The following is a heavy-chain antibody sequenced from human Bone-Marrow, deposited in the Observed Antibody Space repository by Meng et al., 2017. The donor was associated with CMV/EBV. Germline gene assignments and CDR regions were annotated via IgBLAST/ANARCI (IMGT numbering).Heavy chain of an antibody. CDR3: ASYSNYGY. CDR1: GYTFTSYG. CDR2: INPNSGGT. Sequence: ASVKVSCKASGYTFTSYGISWVRQAPGQGLEWMGWINPNSGGTNYAQKFQGRVTMTRDTSISTAYMELSRLRSDDTAMYYCASYSNYGYWGQGTLVTVSS. V-gene: IGHV1-2*02. D-gene: IGHD4-11*01. J-gene: IGHJ4*02.